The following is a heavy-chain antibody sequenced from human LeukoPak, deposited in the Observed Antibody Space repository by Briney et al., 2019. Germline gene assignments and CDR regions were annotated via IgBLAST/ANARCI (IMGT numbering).Heavy chain of an antibody. Sequence: PGGSLRLSCAASGFIFSSYSMNWVRQAPGKGLEWVSHISGSGISTYYADSVKGRFTFSRDNSKNTLYLQMNSLRAEDTAVYYCAKDRSIAAGDDAFDIWGQGTMVTVSS. J-gene: IGHJ3*02. D-gene: IGHD6-13*01. CDR1: GFIFSSYS. CDR2: ISGSGIST. V-gene: IGHV3-23*01. CDR3: AKDRSIAAGDDAFDI.